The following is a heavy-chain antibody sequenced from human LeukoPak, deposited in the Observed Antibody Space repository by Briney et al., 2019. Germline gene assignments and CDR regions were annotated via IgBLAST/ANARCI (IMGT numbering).Heavy chain of an antibody. J-gene: IGHJ5*02. V-gene: IGHV1-18*01. Sequence: ASVKVSCKASGYTFTSYGISWVRQAPGQGLEWMGWISAYIGNTNYAQKFQGRVTMTTDTSTTTAYMELRSLRSDDTAVYYCARFCGGGSCRFDPWGQGTLVTVSS. CDR2: ISAYIGNT. CDR1: GYTFTSYG. CDR3: ARFCGGGSCRFDP. D-gene: IGHD2-15*01.